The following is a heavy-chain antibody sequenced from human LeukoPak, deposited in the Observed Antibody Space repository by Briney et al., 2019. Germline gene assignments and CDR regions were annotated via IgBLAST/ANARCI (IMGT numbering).Heavy chain of an antibody. CDR1: GYTLTELS. Sequence: EASVKVSRKVSGYTLTELSMHWVRQAPGKGLEWMGGFDPEDGETIYAQKFQGRVTMTEDTSTDTAYMELSSLRSEDTAVYYCARDQRNYEGASFDYWGQGTLVTVSS. CDR3: ARDQRNYEGASFDY. V-gene: IGHV1-24*01. D-gene: IGHD4-11*01. J-gene: IGHJ4*02. CDR2: FDPEDGET.